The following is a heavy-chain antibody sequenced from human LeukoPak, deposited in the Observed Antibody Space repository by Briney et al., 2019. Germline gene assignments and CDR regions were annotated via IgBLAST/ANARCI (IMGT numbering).Heavy chain of an antibody. Sequence: SVKVSCKASGGTFSSYAISWVRQAPGQGLEWMGRIIPILGIANYAQKFQGRVTITADKSTSTAYMELSSLRSEDTAVYYCARVLRGGYIKLTYYYYGMDVWGQGTTVTVSS. D-gene: IGHD5-12*01. V-gene: IGHV1-69*04. CDR3: ARVLRGGYIKLTYYYYGMDV. J-gene: IGHJ6*02. CDR2: IIPILGIA. CDR1: GGTFSSYA.